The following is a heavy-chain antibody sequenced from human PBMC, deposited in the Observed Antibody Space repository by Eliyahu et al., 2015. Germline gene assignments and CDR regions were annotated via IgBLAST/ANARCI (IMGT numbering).Heavy chain of an antibody. CDR1: GYPVSTTLFF. D-gene: IGHD2-21*01. J-gene: IGHJ5*02. CDR2: MHSSGST. Sequence: QVHLRESGPGLVKPSQTLSLTCTVXGYPVSTTLFFWSWIRQPPGKGLEWIGYMHSSGSTQYNPTLKGRVAMSVDTSRNQFSLNLSSVTAADTATYYCARLKFGDGSLWFDPWGQGTLVTVSS. CDR3: ARLKFGDGSLWFDP. V-gene: IGHV4-31*03.